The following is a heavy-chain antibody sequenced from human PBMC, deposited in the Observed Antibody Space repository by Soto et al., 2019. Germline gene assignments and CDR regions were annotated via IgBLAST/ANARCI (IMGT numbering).Heavy chain of an antibody. CDR3: ASVNRASLAGMTDYYYYGMDV. V-gene: IGHV1-69*13. CDR2: IIPIFGTA. CDR1: GGTFSSYA. D-gene: IGHD3-16*02. Sequence: GASVKVSCKASGGTFSSYAISWVRQAPGQGLEWMGGIIPIFGTANYAQKFQGRVTITADESTSTAYMELSSLRSEDTAVYYCASVNRASLAGMTDYYYYGMDVWGQGNTVTVSS. J-gene: IGHJ6*02.